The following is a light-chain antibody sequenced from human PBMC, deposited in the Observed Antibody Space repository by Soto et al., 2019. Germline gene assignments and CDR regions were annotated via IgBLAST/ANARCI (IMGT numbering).Light chain of an antibody. V-gene: IGKV3-20*01. J-gene: IGKJ1*01. CDR1: QSVSSTY. Sequence: IMLTQSPGTLSLSPGGTATLSCSGSQSVSSTYLAWYQQKPGQAPRLLIYGASSRATGIPDRFSGSGSGTDCTLTISRLEPEDVAVYYCQQYGSSAWTLGQGTKVDIK. CDR3: QQYGSSAWT. CDR2: GAS.